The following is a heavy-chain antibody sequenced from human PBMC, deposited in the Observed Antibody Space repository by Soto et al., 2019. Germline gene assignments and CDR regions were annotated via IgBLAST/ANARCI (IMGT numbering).Heavy chain of an antibody. Sequence: GGSLRLSCAASGFTFSSYWMSWVRQAPGKGLEWVANIKQDGSEKYYVDSVKGRFPISRDKAKNSLYLQMNSLRAEDTAVYYCAREFAGPEVDFWSGYPDKNYYYYYMDVWGKGTTVTVSS. D-gene: IGHD3-3*01. CDR3: AREFAGPEVDFWSGYPDKNYYYYYMDV. V-gene: IGHV3-7*01. CDR2: IKQDGSEK. J-gene: IGHJ6*03. CDR1: GFTFSSYW.